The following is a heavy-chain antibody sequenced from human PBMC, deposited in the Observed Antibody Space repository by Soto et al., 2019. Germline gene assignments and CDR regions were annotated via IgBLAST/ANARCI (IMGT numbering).Heavy chain of an antibody. Sequence: EVQLVESGGGLVKPGGSLRLSCAASGFTFSSYSMNWVRQAPGKGLEWVSSISSSSSHIYYADSVKGRFTISRDNAKNSLYLQMNSLRAEDTAVYYCARRERYYYDSSGSKSLYYGMDVWGQGTTVTVSS. J-gene: IGHJ6*02. V-gene: IGHV3-21*01. CDR2: ISSSSSHI. CDR1: GFTFSSYS. D-gene: IGHD3-22*01. CDR3: ARRERYYYDSSGSKSLYYGMDV.